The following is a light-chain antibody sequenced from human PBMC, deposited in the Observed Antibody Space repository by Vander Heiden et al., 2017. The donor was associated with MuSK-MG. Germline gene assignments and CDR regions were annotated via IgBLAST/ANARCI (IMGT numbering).Light chain of an antibody. CDR1: HSVSSSY. V-gene: IGKV3-20*01. J-gene: IGKJ3*01. Sequence: EIVLTQSPGTLSLSPGERATLSCRASHSVSSSYLAWYQQKPGQAPRLLIYGASSRATGIPDRFSGSGSGTDFTLTISRLEPEDFAVYYCQQYGSSPFTFGHGTKVDIK. CDR3: QQYGSSPFT. CDR2: GAS.